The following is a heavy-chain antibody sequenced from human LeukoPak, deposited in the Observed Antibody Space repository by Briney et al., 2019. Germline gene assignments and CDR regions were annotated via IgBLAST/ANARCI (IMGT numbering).Heavy chain of an antibody. CDR2: IYYSGTT. D-gene: IGHD1-26*01. Sequence: SETLSLTCTVSGGSISSSSYYWGWIRQPPGKGLAWIGIIYYSGTTYYNPSLQSRLTISVDTSKNQFSLKLSSVTAADTAVYYCARQVGAYYYLDYWGQGTLVTVSS. CDR3: ARQVGAYYYLDY. V-gene: IGHV4-39*01. J-gene: IGHJ4*02. CDR1: GGSISSSSYY.